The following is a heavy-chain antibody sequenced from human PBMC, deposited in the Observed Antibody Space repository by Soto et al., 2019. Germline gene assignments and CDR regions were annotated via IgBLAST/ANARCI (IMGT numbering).Heavy chain of an antibody. Sequence: QITLKESGPTLVKPTQTLTLTCTFSGFSLMNGGVGVGWIRQPPGKALEWVALIYWNDDKRYSPSLRSRLSITKETSRNQVVLTMTNVDPADTATYYCAHKLDSVDWFDPWGPGTLVTVSS. CDR2: IYWNDDK. CDR3: AHKLDSVDWFDP. J-gene: IGHJ5*02. D-gene: IGHD2-2*03. V-gene: IGHV2-5*01. CDR1: GFSLMNGGVG.